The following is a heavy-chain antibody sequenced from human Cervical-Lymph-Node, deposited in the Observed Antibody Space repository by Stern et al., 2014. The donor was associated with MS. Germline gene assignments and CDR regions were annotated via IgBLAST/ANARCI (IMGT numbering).Heavy chain of an antibody. Sequence: VQRVESAAEVKKPGSAVEVSCKASGGTFSSYAISWVRQAPVQGFEWMGLIIPIVGTAYNLQKFLGRVPITAEVYTWTASMALGSLRSEDTAVYYCARGELKEGLVRGMDVWGQGTTVTVSS. V-gene: IGHV1-69*01. J-gene: IGHJ6*02. CDR3: ARGELKEGLVRGMDV. CDR2: IIPIVGTA. CDR1: GGTFSSYA. D-gene: IGHD1-26*01.